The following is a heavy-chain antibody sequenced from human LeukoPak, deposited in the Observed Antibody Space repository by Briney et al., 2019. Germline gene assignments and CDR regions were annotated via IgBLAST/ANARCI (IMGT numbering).Heavy chain of an antibody. CDR3: ARGFRITMIEALDY. V-gene: IGHV3-30-3*01. D-gene: IGHD3-22*01. CDR1: GFTFSSYA. CDR2: ISYDGSNK. Sequence: GGSLRLSCAASGFTFSSYAMHWVRQAPGKGLEWVAVISYDGSNKYYADSVKGRFTISRDNSKNTLYLQMNSLRAEDTAVYYCARGFRITMIEALDYWGQGTLVTVSS. J-gene: IGHJ4*02.